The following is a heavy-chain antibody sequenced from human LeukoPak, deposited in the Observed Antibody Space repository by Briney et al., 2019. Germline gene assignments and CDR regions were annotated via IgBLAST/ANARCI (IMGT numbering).Heavy chain of an antibody. Sequence: ASVKVSCKASGYTFTGYYMHWVRHAPGHGLEWMGWINTNSGGTNSAQKFQGRVTMTRDTSISTAYMELSRLRSDDTAVYYCAREFLYCSGGSCYSDAFDIWGQGTMVTVSS. V-gene: IGHV1-2*02. J-gene: IGHJ3*02. CDR1: GYTFTGYY. CDR2: INTNSGGT. D-gene: IGHD2-15*01. CDR3: AREFLYCSGGSCYSDAFDI.